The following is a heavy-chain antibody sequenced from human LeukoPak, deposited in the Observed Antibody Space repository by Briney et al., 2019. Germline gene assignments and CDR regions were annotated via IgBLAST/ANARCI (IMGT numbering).Heavy chain of an antibody. V-gene: IGHV4-59*01. CDR2: IYYSGST. J-gene: IGHJ4*02. Sequence: PSETLSLTCTVSGGSISSYYWSWIRQPPGKGLEWIGYIYYSGSTSYNPSLKSRVTISVDTSKNQFSLKLSSVTAADTAVYYCAREASSSWYYFDYWGQGTLVTVSS. CDR1: GGSISSYY. CDR3: AREASSSWYYFDY. D-gene: IGHD6-13*01.